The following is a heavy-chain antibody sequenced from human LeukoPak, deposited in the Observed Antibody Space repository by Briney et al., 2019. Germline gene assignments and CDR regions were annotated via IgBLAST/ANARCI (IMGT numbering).Heavy chain of an antibody. CDR1: GFTFSSYA. J-gene: IGHJ4*02. CDR3: ANLISSSWYYFDY. D-gene: IGHD6-13*01. Sequence: PGGSLRLSCAASGFTFSSYAMSWVRQAPGKGLEWVSAISGSGGSTYYADSVKGRFTISRDNSKNTLYLQMNSLRAKDTAVYYCANLISSSWYYFDYWGQGTLVTVSS. V-gene: IGHV3-23*01. CDR2: ISGSGGST.